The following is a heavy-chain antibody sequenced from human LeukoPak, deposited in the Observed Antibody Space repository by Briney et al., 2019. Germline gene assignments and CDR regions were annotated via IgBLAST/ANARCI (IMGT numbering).Heavy chain of an antibody. D-gene: IGHD6-25*01. CDR3: VRDNGGVAE. Sequence: GGSLRLSCAASGFTFSSYWVHWVRQATGKGLGWVSHINTDGSSTNYADSVKGRFTISRDNAKNTLYLQMNSLRVDDTAAYYCVRDNGGVAEWGQGALVTVSS. V-gene: IGHV3-74*01. CDR2: INTDGSST. CDR1: GFTFSSYW. J-gene: IGHJ4*02.